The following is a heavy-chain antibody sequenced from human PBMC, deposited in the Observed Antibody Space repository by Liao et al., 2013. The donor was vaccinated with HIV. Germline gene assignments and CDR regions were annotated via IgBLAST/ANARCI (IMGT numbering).Heavy chain of an antibody. CDR2: VYYSGST. Sequence: QVQLQESGPGLVKSSQTLSLTCTVSGGSITSGDYYWSWIRQPPGKGLEWIGYVYYSGSTNYNPSLKRRLSISMDTSTNQFSLKLNSVTAADTAVYYCARVDRYFFDYWGQGTLVTVSS. CDR1: GGSITSGDYY. J-gene: IGHJ4*02. CDR3: ARVDRYFFDY. V-gene: IGHV4-30-4*08. D-gene: IGHD3/OR15-3a*01.